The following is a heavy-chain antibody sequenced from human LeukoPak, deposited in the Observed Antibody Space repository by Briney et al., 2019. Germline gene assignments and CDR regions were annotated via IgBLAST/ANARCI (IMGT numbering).Heavy chain of an antibody. CDR3: ARDGGGSYRDFDF. J-gene: IGHJ4*02. D-gene: IGHD1-26*01. CDR1: GGSISSGNW. CDR2: IHHSGST. Sequence: SETLSLTCAVSGGSISSGNWWSWVRQPPGKGLEWIGEIHHSGSTNYNPPLKSRVTISVDKSKSQFSLKLNSVTAADTAVYYCARDGGGSYRDFDFWGQGTLVTVSS. V-gene: IGHV4-4*02.